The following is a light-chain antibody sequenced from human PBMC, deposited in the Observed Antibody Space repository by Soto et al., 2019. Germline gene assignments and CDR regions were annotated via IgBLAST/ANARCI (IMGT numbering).Light chain of an antibody. CDR1: QSVSSS. J-gene: IGKJ1*01. CDR2: GAS. V-gene: IGKV3D-15*01. CDR3: QQYNIWPRA. Sequence: EIVMTQSPATLSVSPGERATLSCRASQSVSSSLAWYQQKPGQAPRLLIYGASTRATGTPARFSGSGSGTEVTITISSLQSEDFAVYYCQQYNIWPRAFGQGTKVEIK.